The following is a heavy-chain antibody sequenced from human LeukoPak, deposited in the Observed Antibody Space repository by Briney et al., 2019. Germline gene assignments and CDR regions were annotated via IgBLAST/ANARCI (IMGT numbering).Heavy chain of an antibody. J-gene: IGHJ4*02. CDR3: AKGGRATDS. Sequence: GGSLRLSCAASGFTFTTSDMAWVRQAPGKGLEWVSTVSYAGGSRYYAGSVKGRFTISRDNIKDILYLQMNSLRADDTAVYYCAKGGRATDSWGQGTLVTVSS. CDR2: VSYAGGSR. V-gene: IGHV3-23*01. CDR1: GFTFTTSD. D-gene: IGHD3-16*01.